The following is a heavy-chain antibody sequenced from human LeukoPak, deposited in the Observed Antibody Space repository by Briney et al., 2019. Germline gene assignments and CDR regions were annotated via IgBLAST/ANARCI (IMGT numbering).Heavy chain of an antibody. CDR1: GFTFSSYA. CDR3: AKDTLNDYYDSSGYYLNNWFDP. D-gene: IGHD3-22*01. Sequence: GGSLRLSCAASGFTFSSYAMSWVRQAPGKGLEWVSAISGSGGSTYYADSVKGRFTISRDNSKNTLYLQMNNLRAEDTAVYYCAKDTLNDYYDSSGYYLNNWFDPWGQGTLVTVSS. CDR2: ISGSGGST. J-gene: IGHJ5*02. V-gene: IGHV3-23*01.